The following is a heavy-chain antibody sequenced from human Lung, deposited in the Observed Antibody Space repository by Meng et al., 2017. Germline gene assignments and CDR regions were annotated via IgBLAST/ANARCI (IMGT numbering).Heavy chain of an antibody. CDR3: ARGRVVVAATPSDY. CDR2: ISSSSA. V-gene: IGHV3-21*01. D-gene: IGHD2-15*01. CDR1: GFTFSSYS. J-gene: IGHJ4*02. Sequence: EVQLVESGGGLVKPGGSLRLSCAASGFTFSSYSMNWVHQAPGKGLEWVSSISSSSAYADSVKGRFTISRDNAKNSLYLQMNSLRAEDTAVYYCARGRVVVAATPSDYWGQGTLVTVPQ.